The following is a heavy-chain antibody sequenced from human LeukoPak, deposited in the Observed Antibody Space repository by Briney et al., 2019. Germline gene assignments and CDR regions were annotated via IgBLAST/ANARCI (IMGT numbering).Heavy chain of an antibody. D-gene: IGHD3-3*01. CDR3: ARGVGGTIFGVVHWFDP. J-gene: IGHJ5*02. V-gene: IGHV4-34*01. Sequence: SETLSLTCAVYGGSFSGYYWSWIRQPPGKGLEWIGEINHSGSINYNPSLKSRVTISVDRSKNQFSLKLSSVTAADTAVYYCARGVGGTIFGVVHWFDPWGQGTLVTVSS. CDR2: INHSGSI. CDR1: GGSFSGYY.